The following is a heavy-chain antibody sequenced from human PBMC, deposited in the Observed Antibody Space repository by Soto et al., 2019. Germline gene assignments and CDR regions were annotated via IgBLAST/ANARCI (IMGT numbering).Heavy chain of an antibody. CDR1: GYTFTDYW. D-gene: IGHD4-4*01. CDR2: IYPGDSDT. CDR3: ARHLSNFRYYYYAMDV. Sequence: PGESLKISCQGSGYTFTDYWIGWVRQLPGKGLEWMGIIYPGDSDTRYSPSFQGHVTITVDKSTNSAYLQWNTQRASDTAMYYCARHLSNFRYYYYAMDVWGQGTTVTVSS. J-gene: IGHJ6*02. V-gene: IGHV5-51*01.